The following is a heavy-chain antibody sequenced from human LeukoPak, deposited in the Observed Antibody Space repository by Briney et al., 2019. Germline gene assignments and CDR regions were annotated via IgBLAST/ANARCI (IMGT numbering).Heavy chain of an antibody. D-gene: IGHD6-13*01. CDR3: ARAIAAALGWFDP. V-gene: IGHV4-39*01. CDR1: GGSISSGGYY. CDR2: INYSGST. J-gene: IGHJ5*02. Sequence: SQTLSLTCTVSGGSISSGGYYWGWIRQPPGKGLEWIGSINYSGSTYYNPSLKSRVTISVDTSKNQFSLKLSSVTAADTAVYYCARAIAAALGWFDPWGQGSLVTVSS.